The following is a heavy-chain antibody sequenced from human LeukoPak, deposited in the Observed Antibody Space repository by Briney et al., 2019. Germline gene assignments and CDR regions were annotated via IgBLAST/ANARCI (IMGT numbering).Heavy chain of an antibody. D-gene: IGHD6-13*01. CDR1: GGSISSYY. CDR3: ARGYSSSWYWFDP. V-gene: IGHV4-59*01. J-gene: IGHJ5*02. Sequence: PSETLSLTCTVSGGSISSYYSSWIRQPPGKGLEWIGYIYYSGSTNYNPSLKSRVTISVDTSKNQFSLKLSSVTAADTAVYYCARGYSSSWYWFDPWGQGTLVTVSS. CDR2: IYYSGST.